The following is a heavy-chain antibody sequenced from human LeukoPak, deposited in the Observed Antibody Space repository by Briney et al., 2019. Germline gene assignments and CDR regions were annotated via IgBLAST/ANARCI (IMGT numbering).Heavy chain of an antibody. V-gene: IGHV3-74*01. D-gene: IGHD6-13*01. CDR1: GFTFSSYW. CDR3: ARVFLYSSSWTTFGY. CDR2: INSDGSST. J-gene: IGHJ4*02. Sequence: GSLRLSCAASGFTFSSYWMHWVRQAPGKGLVWVSRINSDGSSTSYADSVKGRFTISRDNAKNTLYLQMNSLRAEDTAVYYCARVFLYSSSWTTFGYWGQGTLVTVSS.